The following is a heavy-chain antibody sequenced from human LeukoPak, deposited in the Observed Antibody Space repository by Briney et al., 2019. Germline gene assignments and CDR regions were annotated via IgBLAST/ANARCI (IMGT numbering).Heavy chain of an antibody. V-gene: IGHV4-61*01. CDR3: ARGGWYYFY. CDR1: GGSVNSGSYY. D-gene: IGHD6-19*01. CDR2: IYYSGST. Sequence: SETLSLTCTVSGGSVNSGSYYWSWIRQPPGKGLEWIGYIYYSGSTNYNPSLKSRVTISVDTSKNQFSLKLSSVTAADTAVYYCARGGWYYFYWGQGTLVTVSS. J-gene: IGHJ4*02.